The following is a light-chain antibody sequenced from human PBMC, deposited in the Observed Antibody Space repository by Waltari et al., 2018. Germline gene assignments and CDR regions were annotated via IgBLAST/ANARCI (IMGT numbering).Light chain of an antibody. V-gene: IGKV3-11*01. CDR2: DAS. J-gene: IGKJ5*01. CDR3: QQRSNWPPT. CDR1: QRVRSY. Sequence: EIVLTQSPATLSLSPGDRATLSCRASQRVRSYLAWYQQKPGQAPRLLIYDASNRATGIPARFSGSGSGTDFTLTISSLEPEDFAVYYCQQRSNWPPTFGQGTRLEIK.